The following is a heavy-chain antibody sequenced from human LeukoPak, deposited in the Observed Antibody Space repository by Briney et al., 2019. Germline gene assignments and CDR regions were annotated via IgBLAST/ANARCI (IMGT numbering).Heavy chain of an antibody. V-gene: IGHV3-21*01. CDR3: ARDAKGGSGYSSSWYKVDYYYYYYMDV. J-gene: IGHJ6*03. D-gene: IGHD6-13*01. Sequence: PGGSLRLSCAASGFTFSSYSMNWVRQAPGKGLEWVSSISSSSSYIYYADSVKGRFTISRDNAKNSLYLQMNSLRAEDTAVYYCARDAKGGSGYSSSWYKVDYYYYYYMDVWGKGTTVTVSS. CDR1: GFTFSSYS. CDR2: ISSSSSYI.